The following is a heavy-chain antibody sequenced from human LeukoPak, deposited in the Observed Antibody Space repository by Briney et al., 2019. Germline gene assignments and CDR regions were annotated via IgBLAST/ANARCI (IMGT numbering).Heavy chain of an antibody. CDR3: ARDDRDGSGAVDH. CDR1: GFTFDDYA. J-gene: IGHJ4*02. Sequence: GGSLRLSCAASGFTFDDYAMHWVRQAPGKGLEWVSGISWNSGSIGYADSVKGRFTISRDNSKNTLYLQMNSLRAEDTAVYYCARDDRDGSGAVDHWGQGTLVTVSS. D-gene: IGHD3-10*01. CDR2: ISWNSGSI. V-gene: IGHV3-9*01.